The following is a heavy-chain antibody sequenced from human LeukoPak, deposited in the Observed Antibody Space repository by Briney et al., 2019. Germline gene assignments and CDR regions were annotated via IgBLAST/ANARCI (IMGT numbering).Heavy chain of an antibody. Sequence: AASVKVSCKASGYTFTSYYMHWVRQAPGHGLEWMGIINPSGGSTSYAQKFQGRVTMTRDTSTSTVYMELSSLRSEDTAVYYCARDWGYCSGGSCYGPYNWFDPWGQGTLVTVSS. D-gene: IGHD2-15*01. CDR1: GYTFTSYY. CDR3: ARDWGYCSGGSCYGPYNWFDP. V-gene: IGHV1-46*01. J-gene: IGHJ5*02. CDR2: INPSGGST.